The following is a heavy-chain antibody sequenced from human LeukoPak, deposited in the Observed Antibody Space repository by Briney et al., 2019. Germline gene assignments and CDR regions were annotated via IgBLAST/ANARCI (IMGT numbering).Heavy chain of an antibody. V-gene: IGHV3-74*01. CDR1: GFTFSTYW. CDR2: INSDGSVT. CDR3: ARGHGTNYYDSSGYFS. Sequence: GGSLRLSCAASGFTFSTYWTHWVRQAPGKGLVWVSRINSDGSVTNYAESVRGRFTVSRDNAKTTLYLQMNSLRDEDTAVYYCARGHGTNYYDSSGYFSWGQGTLVTVSS. D-gene: IGHD3-22*01. J-gene: IGHJ4*02.